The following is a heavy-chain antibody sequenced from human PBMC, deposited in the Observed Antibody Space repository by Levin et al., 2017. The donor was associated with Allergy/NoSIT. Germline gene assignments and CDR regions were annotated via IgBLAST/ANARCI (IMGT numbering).Heavy chain of an antibody. CDR2: ISGGGGST. D-gene: IGHD3-22*01. CDR1: GFTFSSYA. Sequence: GESLKISCAASGFTFSSYAMSWVRQAPGKGLEWVSAISGGGGSTYYADSVKGRFTISRDNSKNTLYLQMNSLRVEDTAVYYCAKRDSSGHYYFDYWGQGTLVTVSS. CDR3: AKRDSSGHYYFDY. J-gene: IGHJ4*02. V-gene: IGHV3-23*01.